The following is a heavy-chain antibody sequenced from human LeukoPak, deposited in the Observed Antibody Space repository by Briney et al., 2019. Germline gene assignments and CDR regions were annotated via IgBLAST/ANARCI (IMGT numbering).Heavy chain of an antibody. CDR2: IYTSGST. Sequence: SETLSLTCTVSGGSISSGGYYWSWIRQPAGKGLEWIGRIYTSGSTNYNPSLKSRVTMSVDTSKNQFSLKLSSVTAADTAVYYCARTSSSWYSADYWGQGTLVTVSS. CDR3: ARTSSSWYSADY. CDR1: GGSISSGGYY. V-gene: IGHV4-61*02. D-gene: IGHD6-13*01. J-gene: IGHJ4*02.